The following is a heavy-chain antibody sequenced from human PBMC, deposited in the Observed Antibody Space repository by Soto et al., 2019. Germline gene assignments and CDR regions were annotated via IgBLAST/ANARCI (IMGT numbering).Heavy chain of an antibody. Sequence: ASVKVSCKASGYSFTSYGISWVRQAPGQGLEWMGWISAYSGNTGYAQKFQGRVTMTRNTSISTAYMELSSLRSEDTAVYYCARSLTQYCSGGTCYVYYGMDVWGQGTTVTVSS. CDR1: GYSFTSYG. V-gene: IGHV1-8*01. D-gene: IGHD2-15*01. J-gene: IGHJ6*02. CDR2: ISAYSGNT. CDR3: ARSLTQYCSGGTCYVYYGMDV.